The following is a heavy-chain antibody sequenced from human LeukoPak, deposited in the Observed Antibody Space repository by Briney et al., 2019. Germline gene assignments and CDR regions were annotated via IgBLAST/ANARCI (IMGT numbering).Heavy chain of an antibody. CDR2: ISYDGSNK. Sequence: PGRSLRLSCAASGFTFSSYGMHWVRQAPGKGLEWVAVISYDGSNKYYADSVKGRFTISRDNSKNTLYLQMNSLRAEDTAVYYCAKDQGLSDYWGQGTLVTVSS. CDR1: GFTFSSYG. CDR3: AKDQGLSDY. V-gene: IGHV3-30*18. J-gene: IGHJ4*02.